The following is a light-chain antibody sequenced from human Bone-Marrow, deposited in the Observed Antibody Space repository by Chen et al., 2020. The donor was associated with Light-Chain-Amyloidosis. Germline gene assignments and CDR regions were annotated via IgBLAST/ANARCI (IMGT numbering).Light chain of an antibody. CDR2: DDS. CDR3: QVWDRSSDRPV. J-gene: IGLJ3*02. CDR1: NIGSTS. V-gene: IGLV3-21*02. Sequence: SYVLTQPSSVSVAPGQTATIACGGNNIGSTSVHWYQQTPGQAPLLVVYDDSDRPSGIPERWSGSTSGNTATLTISRGEAGEEADYYCQVWDRSSDRPVFGGGTKLTVL.